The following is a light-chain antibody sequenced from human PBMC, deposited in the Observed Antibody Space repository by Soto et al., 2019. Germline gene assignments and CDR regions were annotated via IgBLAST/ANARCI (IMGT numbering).Light chain of an antibody. CDR2: GAS. CDR1: QSVSSSY. Sequence: EIVLTQSPGTLSLSPGERATLSCRASQSVSSSYLAWYQQKPGQAPSLLIYGASKRATGIPARFSGSGSGTDFTLTISSLEPEDFAVYFCQQHNNWPTFGQGTRLEIK. CDR3: QQHNNWPT. V-gene: IGKV3-11*01. J-gene: IGKJ5*01.